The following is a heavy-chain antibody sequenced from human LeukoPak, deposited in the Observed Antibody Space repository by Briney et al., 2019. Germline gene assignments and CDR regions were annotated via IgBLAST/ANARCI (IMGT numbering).Heavy chain of an antibody. J-gene: IGHJ4*02. CDR1: GGSFSGYY. V-gene: IGHV4-34*01. CDR2: INHSGST. D-gene: IGHD5-24*01. CDR3: ARIRPRGGYNY. Sequence: SETLSLTCAVSGGSFSGYYWSWLRQPPGTGLEWIGEINHSGSTNYNPSLKSRVTISVDTSKNQFSLKLSSVTAADTAVYYCARIRPRGGYNYWGQGTLVTVSS.